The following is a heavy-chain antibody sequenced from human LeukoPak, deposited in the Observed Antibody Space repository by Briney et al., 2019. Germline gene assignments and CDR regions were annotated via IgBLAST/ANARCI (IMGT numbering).Heavy chain of an antibody. D-gene: IGHD2-2*01. CDR3: ARDCSSTSCHGTFDY. Sequence: SETLSLTCTVSGGSISSYYWSWIRQPPGKGLEWIGYIYYSGSTNYNPSLKSRVTISVDTSKNQFSLKLSSVTAADTAVYYCARDCSSTSCHGTFDYWGQGTLVTVSS. CDR1: GGSISSYY. V-gene: IGHV4-59*01. CDR2: IYYSGST. J-gene: IGHJ4*02.